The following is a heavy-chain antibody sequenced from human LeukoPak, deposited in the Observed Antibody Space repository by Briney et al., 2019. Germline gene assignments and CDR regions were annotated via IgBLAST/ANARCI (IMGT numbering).Heavy chain of an antibody. D-gene: IGHD2-8*01. V-gene: IGHV1-46*01. CDR1: GYTFTGYY. Sequence: ASVKVSCKASGYTFTGYYMHWVRQAPGQGLEWMGWINPNSGSTSYAQKFQGRVTMTRDMSTSTVYMELSSLRSEDTAVYYCARDRARGIGDVVYCTNGVCYFWDWFDPWGQGTLVTVSS. CDR2: INPNSGST. CDR3: ARDRARGIGDVVYCTNGVCYFWDWFDP. J-gene: IGHJ5*02.